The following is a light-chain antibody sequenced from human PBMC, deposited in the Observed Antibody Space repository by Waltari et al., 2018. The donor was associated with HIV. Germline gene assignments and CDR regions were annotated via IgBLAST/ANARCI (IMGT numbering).Light chain of an antibody. J-gene: IGLJ2*01. CDR2: RSD. V-gene: IGLV1-44*01. Sequence: QSVLTQPPSASGTPGQRVTISCSGSNSNIGTRPVNWYQQLAGSAPKLLIYRSDLRPSGVPDRFSGSKSATSASLAIGGLQSEDEATYYCASWDDSLNGVIFGGGTELTVL. CDR3: ASWDDSLNGVI. CDR1: NSNIGTRP.